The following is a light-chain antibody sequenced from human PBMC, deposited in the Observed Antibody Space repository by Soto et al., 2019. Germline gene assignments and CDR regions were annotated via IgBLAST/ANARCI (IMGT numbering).Light chain of an antibody. CDR3: QQSYGTPRT. J-gene: IGKJ1*01. Sequence: DIPMTQSPSSLSASVGDKVTITCRASQSISSYLHWYQQKPGKAPKLLIFATSTLQSGVPSRFSGSGSRTDYTLTISSLQPEDFATYYCQQSYGTPRTFGQGTKVEIK. V-gene: IGKV1-39*01. CDR2: ATS. CDR1: QSISSY.